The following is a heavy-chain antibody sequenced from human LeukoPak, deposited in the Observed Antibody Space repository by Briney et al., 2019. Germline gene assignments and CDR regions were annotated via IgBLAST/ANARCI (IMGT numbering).Heavy chain of an antibody. CDR1: GFIFSKAW. V-gene: IGHV3-7*01. CDR2: IKQDGSEK. J-gene: IGHJ4*02. CDR3: AALGVDGDGYFDY. D-gene: IGHD4-17*01. Sequence: SGGSLRLSCAASGFIFSKAWMSWVRQAPGKGLEWVANIKQDGSEKYYVDSVKGRFTISRDNAKNSLYLQMNSLRAEDTAVYYCAALGVDGDGYFDYWGQGTLVTVSS.